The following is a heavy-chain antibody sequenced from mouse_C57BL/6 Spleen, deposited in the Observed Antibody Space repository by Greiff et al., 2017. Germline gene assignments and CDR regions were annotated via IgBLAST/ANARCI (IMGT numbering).Heavy chain of an antibody. CDR3: ARSNYYGSSCDY. D-gene: IGHD1-1*01. CDR1: GYTFTSYW. V-gene: IGHV1-52*01. CDR2: IDPSDRET. Sequence: QVQLQQPGAELVRPGSSVKLSCKASGYTFTSYWMHWVKQRPIQGLEWIGNIDPSDRETHYNQKFKDKATLTVDKSSSTAYMQLSSLTSEDSAVYYCARSNYYGSSCDYWGQGTTLTVSS. J-gene: IGHJ2*01.